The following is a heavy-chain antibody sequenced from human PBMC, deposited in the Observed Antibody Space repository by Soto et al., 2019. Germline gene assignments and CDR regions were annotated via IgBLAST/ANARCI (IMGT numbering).Heavy chain of an antibody. D-gene: IGHD3-22*01. CDR3: ARGGYYDSSGSRNYHYYGMNV. V-gene: IGHV1-18*01. CDR2: ISLYDGNT. CDR1: GYTFSSYG. J-gene: IGHJ6*02. Sequence: QVQLVQSGGEVKKPGASVKVSCKASGYTFSSYGINWVRQAPGQGLEWLGWISLYDGNTKYAQILQGRVSMTTDTTTKTADMEVRSIRSDDTAVYYCARGGYYDSSGSRNYHYYGMNVWGQGTTVTVSS.